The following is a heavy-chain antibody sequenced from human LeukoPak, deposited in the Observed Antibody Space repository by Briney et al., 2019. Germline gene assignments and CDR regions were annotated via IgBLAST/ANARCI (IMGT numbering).Heavy chain of an antibody. J-gene: IGHJ4*02. CDR3: AKSAPQWLLAPLDY. Sequence: GGSLRLSCAASGFTFSDYYMSWVRQAPGKGLEWVSAISGSGGSTYYADSVKGRFTISRDNSKNTLYLQMNSLRAEDTAVYYCAKSAPQWLLAPLDYWGQGTLVTVSS. CDR2: ISGSGGST. V-gene: IGHV3-23*01. CDR1: GFTFSDYY. D-gene: IGHD3-22*01.